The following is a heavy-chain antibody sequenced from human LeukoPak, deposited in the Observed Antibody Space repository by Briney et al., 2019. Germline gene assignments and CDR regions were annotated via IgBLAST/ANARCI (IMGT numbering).Heavy chain of an antibody. Sequence: SVKVSCKASGFTFTSSAMQRVRQARGQRLEWIGWIVVGSGNTNYAQKFQERVTITRDMSTSTAYMELSSLRSEDTAVYYCAASRFSYYYYYMDVWGKGTTVTISS. D-gene: IGHD3-16*01. CDR3: AASRFSYYYYYMDV. J-gene: IGHJ6*03. CDR1: GFTFTSSA. V-gene: IGHV1-58*02. CDR2: IVVGSGNT.